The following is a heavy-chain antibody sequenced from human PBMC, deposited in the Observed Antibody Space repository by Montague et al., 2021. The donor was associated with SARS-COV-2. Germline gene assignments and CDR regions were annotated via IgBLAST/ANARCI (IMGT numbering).Heavy chain of an antibody. CDR3: ARRRAAACYCHVDD. CDR1: GGSISNSNYY. D-gene: IGHD2-15*01. J-gene: IGHJ6*02. CDR2: VYNSGNT. V-gene: IGHV4-39*01. Sequence: SETLSLTSTVSGGSISNSNYYWGWLRQPAGKGLEWIGRVYNSGNTNYNPSLKSRVSISVDTSKSQLSLKLMSVTAADTAVYYCARRRAAACYCHVDDWGQGTPVTVSS.